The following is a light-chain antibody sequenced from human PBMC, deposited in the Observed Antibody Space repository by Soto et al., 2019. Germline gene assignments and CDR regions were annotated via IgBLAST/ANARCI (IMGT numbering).Light chain of an antibody. V-gene: IGKV1-33*01. CDR2: GAS. CDR3: QHYDHLPPFT. CDR1: QDIRKY. Sequence: DIQMTQSPSSLSASVGDRVTITCQASQDIRKYLNWYQQKPGRAPKLLIYGASNLETGVPSRFSGSGYGTDFTFTISSQQPEDIATYYCQHYDHLPPFTFGPGTKVAIK. J-gene: IGKJ3*01.